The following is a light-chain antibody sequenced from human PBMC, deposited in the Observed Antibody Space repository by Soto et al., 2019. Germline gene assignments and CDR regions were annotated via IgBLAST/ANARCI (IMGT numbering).Light chain of an antibody. CDR2: DVS. J-gene: IGLJ1*01. CDR3: SSYTSSSTYV. CDR1: SSDVGGYNY. V-gene: IGLV2-14*01. Sequence: QSALTQPASVSGSPVQSITISCTGTSSDVGGYNYVSWYQQHPGKAPKLMIYDVSNRPSGVSNRFSGSKSSNTASLTISGLQAEDEADYYCSSYTSSSTYVFGTGTRVTVL.